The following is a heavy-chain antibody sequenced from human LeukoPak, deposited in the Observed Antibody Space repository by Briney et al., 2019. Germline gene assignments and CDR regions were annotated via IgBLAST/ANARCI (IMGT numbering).Heavy chain of an antibody. CDR2: IWYDGSNK. Sequence: PGGSLRLSCAASGFTFSSYGMHWVRQAPGKGLEWVAVIWYDGSNKYYADSVKGRFTISRDNSKNTLYLQMNSLRAEDTAVYYCARVEAAAGYYYYGMDVWGKGTTVTVSS. CDR3: ARVEAAAGYYYYGMDV. J-gene: IGHJ6*04. D-gene: IGHD6-13*01. V-gene: IGHV3-33*01. CDR1: GFTFSSYG.